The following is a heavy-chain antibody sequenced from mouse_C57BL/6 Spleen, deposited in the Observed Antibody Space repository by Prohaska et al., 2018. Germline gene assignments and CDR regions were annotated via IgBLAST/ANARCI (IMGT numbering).Heavy chain of an antibody. CDR3: ARYYGNYYYFDY. D-gene: IGHD2-1*01. J-gene: IGHJ2*01. Sequence: QVQLQQPGAELVKPGASVKLSCKASGYTFTSYWMQWVKQRPGQGLEWIGEIDPSDSYTNYNQKFKGKATLTVDTSASTAYMQLSSLTSEDSAVYYCARYYGNYYYFDYCGQGTTLTVSS. V-gene: IGHV1-50*01. CDR1: GYTFTSYW. CDR2: IDPSDSYT.